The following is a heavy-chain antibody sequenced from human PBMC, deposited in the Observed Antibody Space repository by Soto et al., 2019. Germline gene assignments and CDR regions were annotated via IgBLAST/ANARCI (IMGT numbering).Heavy chain of an antibody. CDR1: GFTFSSYG. CDR2: IWYDGSNK. J-gene: IGHJ6*02. CDR3: ARDTARAMVRIYYGMDV. V-gene: IGHV3-33*01. D-gene: IGHD3-10*01. Sequence: PGGSLRLSCAASGFTFSSYGMHWVRQAPGKGLEWVAVIWYDGSNKYYADSVKGRFTISRDNSKNTLYLQMNSLRAEDTAVYYCARDTARAMVRIYYGMDVWGQGATVTVSS.